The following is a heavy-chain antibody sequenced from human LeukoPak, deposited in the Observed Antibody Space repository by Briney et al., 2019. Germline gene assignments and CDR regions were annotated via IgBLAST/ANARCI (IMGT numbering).Heavy chain of an antibody. CDR3: ARESIHYYDSSGFDY. CDR1: GGSISSSNW. CDR2: IYHSGST. D-gene: IGHD3-22*01. V-gene: IGHV4-4*02. J-gene: IGHJ4*02. Sequence: SETLSLTCAVSGGSISSSNWWRWVRQPPGKGLEWIGEIYHSGSTNYNPSLKSRVTISVDKSKNQFSLKLSSVTAADTAVYYCARESIHYYDSSGFDYWGQGTLVTVSS.